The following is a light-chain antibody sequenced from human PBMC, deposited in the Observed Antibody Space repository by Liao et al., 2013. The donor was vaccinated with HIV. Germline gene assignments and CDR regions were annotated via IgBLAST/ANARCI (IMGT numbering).Light chain of an antibody. V-gene: IGLV3-1*01. CDR1: KLGDKY. J-gene: IGLJ3*02. Sequence: SYELSQSPSVSVSPGQTASITCSGSKLGDKYVSWYQQKPGQSPVLVIYEDNKRPSGISERFSGSNSGNXATLTISGTQPMDEADYFCQVWDSLTAWVFGGGTKLTVL. CDR3: QVWDSLTAWV. CDR2: EDN.